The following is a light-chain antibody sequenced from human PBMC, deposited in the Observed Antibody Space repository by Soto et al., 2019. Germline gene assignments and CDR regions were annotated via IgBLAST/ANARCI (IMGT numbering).Light chain of an antibody. J-gene: IGKJ4*01. CDR1: QTVSGN. CDR2: GTS. Sequence: EIVMTQSPATLSVSPGERATLSCRASQTVSGNLAWYQKKPGQAPRLLIYGTSTRATGISARFSGSGSWTELALTICCLQSEDFAVYYCQQYNKWPLSFGGGTKVDIK. V-gene: IGKV3-15*01. CDR3: QQYNKWPLS.